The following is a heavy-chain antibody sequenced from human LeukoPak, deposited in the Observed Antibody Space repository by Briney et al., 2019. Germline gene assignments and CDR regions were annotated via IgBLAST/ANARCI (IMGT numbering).Heavy chain of an antibody. CDR3: ARVWRENWNEFSYYYYGMDV. V-gene: IGHV1-8*01. D-gene: IGHD1-1*01. CDR2: MNPNSGNT. Sequence: ASVKVSCKASGYTFTSYDINWVRQATGQGLEWMGWMNPNSGNTGYAQKFQGRVTMTRNTSISTAYMELSSLRSEDTAVYYCARVWRENWNEFSYYYYGMDVWGQGTLVTVSS. CDR1: GYTFTSYD. J-gene: IGHJ6*02.